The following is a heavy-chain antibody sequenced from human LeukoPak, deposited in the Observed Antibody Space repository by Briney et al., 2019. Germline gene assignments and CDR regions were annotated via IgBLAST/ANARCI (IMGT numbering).Heavy chain of an antibody. CDR3: ATNDFWSDFDY. Sequence: GGSLRLYCAASGFTFSSYSMNWVRQAPGKGLEWVSSISSSSYIYYADSVKGRFTISRDNAKNSLYLQMNSLRAEDTAVYYCATNDFWSDFDYWGQGTLVTVSS. CDR2: ISSSSYI. D-gene: IGHD3-3*01. J-gene: IGHJ4*02. CDR1: GFTFSSYS. V-gene: IGHV3-21*01.